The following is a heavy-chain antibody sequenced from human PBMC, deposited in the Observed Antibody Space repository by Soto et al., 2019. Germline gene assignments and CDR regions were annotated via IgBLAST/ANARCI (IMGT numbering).Heavy chain of an antibody. CDR1: GFTFSSYA. D-gene: IGHD5-18*01. CDR3: AGGGYSYGSEFFN. V-gene: IGHV3-30-3*01. J-gene: IGHJ4*02. Sequence: GGSLRLSCAASGFTFSSYAMHWVRQAPGKGLEWVAVISYDGSNKYYADSVKGRFTISRDNSKNTLYLQMNSLRAEDTAVYYCAGGGYSYGSEFFNWGQGTLVTVSS. CDR2: ISYDGSNK.